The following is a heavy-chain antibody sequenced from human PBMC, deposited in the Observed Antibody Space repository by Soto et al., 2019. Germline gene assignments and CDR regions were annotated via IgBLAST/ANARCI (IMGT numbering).Heavy chain of an antibody. CDR1: GGSISKFY. V-gene: IGHV4-4*07. CDR2: VYATGTT. J-gene: IGHJ5*02. D-gene: IGHD4-17*01. CDR3: VRDGSKTLRDWFDP. Sequence: SETLSLTCSVSGGSISKFYWSWIRKTAGKGLEWMGGVYATGTTDYNPSLRSRVAMSVDISKKTFSLRLTSVTAADTGVYYCVRDGSKTLRDWFDPWGQGKVVTVSA.